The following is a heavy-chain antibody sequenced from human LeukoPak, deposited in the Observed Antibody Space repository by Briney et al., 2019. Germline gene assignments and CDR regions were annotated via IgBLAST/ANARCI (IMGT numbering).Heavy chain of an antibody. CDR2: ISAYNGNT. Sequence: ASVKVSCKASGYTFTSYGISWVRQAPGQGLEWMGWISAYNGNTNYAQKLQGRVTMTTDTSTSTAYMELRSLRSDDTAVYYCAREREDTEGGIIGYWGQGTLVTVSP. CDR1: GYTFTSYG. CDR3: AREREDTEGGIIGY. V-gene: IGHV1-18*01. J-gene: IGHJ4*02. D-gene: IGHD1-26*01.